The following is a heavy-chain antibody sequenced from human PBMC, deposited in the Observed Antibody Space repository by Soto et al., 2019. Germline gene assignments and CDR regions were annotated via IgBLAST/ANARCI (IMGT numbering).Heavy chain of an antibody. J-gene: IGHJ4*02. CDR1: CGSISISSYY. V-gene: IGHV4-39*01. Sequence: LSLTCTVSCGSISISSYYWGWIRQPPGKGLEWIGSIYYSGSTYYNPSLKSRVTISVDTSKNQFSLKLSSVTAADTAVYYCARSSDILTGYYKRPEYYFDYWGQGTLVTVYS. D-gene: IGHD3-9*01. CDR3: ARSSDILTGYYKRPEYYFDY. CDR2: IYYSGST.